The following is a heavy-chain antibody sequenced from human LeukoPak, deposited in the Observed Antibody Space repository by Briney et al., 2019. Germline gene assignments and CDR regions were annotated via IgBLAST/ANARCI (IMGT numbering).Heavy chain of an antibody. V-gene: IGHV5-51*01. Sequence: GESLKISCKASGYNFTTYWIAWVRQMPGKGLACMGIIYPDDSDTRYSPSFQGQVSISADKSINTAYLQWNSLKAPDTAIYYCARRPAGAAGLFFDYWGQGALVTVSS. CDR3: ARRPAGAAGLFFDY. CDR1: GYNFTTYW. CDR2: IYPDDSDT. J-gene: IGHJ4*02. D-gene: IGHD6-19*01.